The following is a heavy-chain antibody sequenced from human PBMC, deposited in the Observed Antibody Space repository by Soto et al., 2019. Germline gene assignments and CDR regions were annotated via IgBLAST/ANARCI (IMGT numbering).Heavy chain of an antibody. CDR1: GGTFSSYA. V-gene: IGHV1-69*13. J-gene: IGHJ6*02. CDR2: IIPIFGTA. Sequence: SVKVSCKASGGTFSSYAISWVRQAPGQGLEWMGGIIPIFGTANYAQKFQGRVTITADESTSTAYMELSSLRSEDAAVYYCARGGEQLAYYYGMDVWGQGTTVTVSS. CDR3: ARGGEQLAYYYGMDV. D-gene: IGHD6-6*01.